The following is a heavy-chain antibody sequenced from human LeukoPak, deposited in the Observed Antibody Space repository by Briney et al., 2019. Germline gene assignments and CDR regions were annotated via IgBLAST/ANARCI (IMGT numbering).Heavy chain of an antibody. V-gene: IGHV3-7*03. Sequence: GGSLRLSCAASGFTFNNYWMTWFRQAPGKGLEWVANIKQDGTEIFYVDSVRDRFIISRDNAENSLYLQMNSLRVEDTAVYYCAKCRSLSPASATNYWGQGTLVTVSS. J-gene: IGHJ4*02. CDR3: AKCRSLSPASATNY. D-gene: IGHD2-15*01. CDR1: GFTFNNYW. CDR2: IKQDGTEI.